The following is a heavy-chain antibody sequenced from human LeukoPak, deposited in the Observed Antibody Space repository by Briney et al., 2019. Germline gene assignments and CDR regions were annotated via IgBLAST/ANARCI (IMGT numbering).Heavy chain of an antibody. CDR1: GFTFSSYS. J-gene: IGHJ4*02. D-gene: IGHD6-19*01. V-gene: IGHV3-21*01. Sequence: GGSLRLSCAASGFTFSSYSMNWVRQAPGKGLEWVSSISSSSSYIYYADSVKGRFTISRDNAKNSLYLQMNSLRAEDTAVYYCARDAISSGWSDYFDYWGQGTLVTVSS. CDR2: ISSSSSYI. CDR3: ARDAISSGWSDYFDY.